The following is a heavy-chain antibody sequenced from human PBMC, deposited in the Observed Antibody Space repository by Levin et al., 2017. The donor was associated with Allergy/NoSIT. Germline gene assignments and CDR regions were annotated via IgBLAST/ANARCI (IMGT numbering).Heavy chain of an antibody. V-gene: IGHV3-23*01. CDR1: GFTFSSYA. Sequence: PGGSLRLSCAASGFTFSSYAMSWVRQAPGKGLEWVSGISGSGGSTYYADSVKGRFTISRDKSKNMLYLQMNSLRAEDTAVYYCATYTSRWDEYFQYWGQGTLVTVSS. CDR3: ATYTSRWDEYFQY. D-gene: IGHD6-13*01. J-gene: IGHJ1*01. CDR2: ISGSGGST.